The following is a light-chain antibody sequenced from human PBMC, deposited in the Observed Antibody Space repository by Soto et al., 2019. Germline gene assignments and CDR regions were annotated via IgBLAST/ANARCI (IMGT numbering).Light chain of an antibody. CDR3: GTWDSSLSAGGV. CDR2: DNN. CDR1: SSKIGNNY. Sequence: QSVLTQPPSVSAAPGQKVTISCSGSSSKIGNNYVSWYQQLPGTAPKLLIYDNNKRPSGIPDRFSGSKSGTSATLGITGLQTGDEADYYCGTWDSSLSAGGVFGTGT. V-gene: IGLV1-51*01. J-gene: IGLJ1*01.